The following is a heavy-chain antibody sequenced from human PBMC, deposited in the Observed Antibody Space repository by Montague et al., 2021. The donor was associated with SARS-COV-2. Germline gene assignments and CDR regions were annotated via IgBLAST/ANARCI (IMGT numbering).Heavy chain of an antibody. D-gene: IGHD6-13*01. V-gene: IGHV4-59*01. CDR1: SGSISRYY. J-gene: IGHJ3*02. CDR2: IYYSGST. CDR3: ARGAGYSSSWYLAFEI. Sequence: SETLSLTCTVSSGSISRYYWSWIRQPPGKGLELIGYIYYSGSTNYNPPLKSRVTISVDTSKNQFSLKLSSVTAADTAVYYCARGAGYSSSWYLAFEIWGQGTMGTVSS.